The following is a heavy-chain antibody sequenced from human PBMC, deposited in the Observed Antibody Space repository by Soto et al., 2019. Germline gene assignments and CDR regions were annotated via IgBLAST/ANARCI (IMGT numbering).Heavy chain of an antibody. J-gene: IGHJ6*02. CDR3: ARSPPVDCSSTSCYPYYYYGMDV. D-gene: IGHD2-2*01. V-gene: IGHV5-10-1*01. CDR2: IDPSDSYT. Sequence: PGEALKISCKGSGYSFTSYWISWVRQMPGKGLEWMGRIDPSDSYTNYSPSFQGHVTISADKSISTAYLQWSSLKASDTAMYYCARSPPVDCSSTSCYPYYYYGMDVWGQGTTVTVSS. CDR1: GYSFTSYW.